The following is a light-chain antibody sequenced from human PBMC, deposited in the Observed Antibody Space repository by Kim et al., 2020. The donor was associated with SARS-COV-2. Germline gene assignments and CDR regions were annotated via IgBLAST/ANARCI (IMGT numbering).Light chain of an antibody. CDR1: QDIRND. J-gene: IGKJ1*01. Sequence: AIQMTQSPSSLSASVGDRVTITCRASQDIRNDLGWYQQKPGKAPKFLIYAASSLQSGVPLRFSGSGSGTNFTLTISCLQPEDFATYYCLQDYNYPWTFGQGTKVDIK. V-gene: IGKV1-6*01. CDR3: LQDYNYPWT. CDR2: AAS.